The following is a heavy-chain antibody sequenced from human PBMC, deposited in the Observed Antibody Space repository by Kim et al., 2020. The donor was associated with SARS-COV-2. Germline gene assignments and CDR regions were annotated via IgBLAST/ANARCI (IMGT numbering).Heavy chain of an antibody. D-gene: IGHD3-9*01. Sequence: TDAVEGRVTISRDNSKNTRYLQMNSLRAEETAVYYWAREGYFDWLSSLDYWGQGTLVTVSS. CDR3: AREGYFDWLSSLDY. J-gene: IGHJ4*02. V-gene: IGHV3-33*01.